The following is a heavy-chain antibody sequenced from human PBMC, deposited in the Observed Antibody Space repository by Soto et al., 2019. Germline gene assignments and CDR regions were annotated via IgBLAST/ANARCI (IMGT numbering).Heavy chain of an antibody. Sequence: QVQLVQSGAEVKKPGASVKVSCKASGYTFTSYAMHWVLQAPGQRLEWMGWINAGNGNTKYSQKFQGRVTITRDTSERRAYMELSSLGSEDTAVYYCARDVAAAGLGYWGQGTLVTVSS. D-gene: IGHD6-13*01. CDR3: ARDVAAAGLGY. CDR2: INAGNGNT. J-gene: IGHJ4*02. CDR1: GYTFTSYA. V-gene: IGHV1-3*01.